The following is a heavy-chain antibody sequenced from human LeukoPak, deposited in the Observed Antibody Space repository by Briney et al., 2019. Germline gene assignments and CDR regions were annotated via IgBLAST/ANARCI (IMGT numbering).Heavy chain of an antibody. CDR1: GFTFSSYG. D-gene: IGHD3-10*01. J-gene: IGHJ6*02. V-gene: IGHV3-33*01. CDR3: ARDPSITMVRGPTWNYYGMDV. CDR2: IWYDGSNK. Sequence: GGSLRLSCAASGFTFSSYGMHWVRQAPGKGLEWVAVIWYDGSNKYYADSVKGRFTISRDNSKNTLYLQMNSLRAEDTAVYYCARDPSITMVRGPTWNYYGMDVWGQGTTVTVSS.